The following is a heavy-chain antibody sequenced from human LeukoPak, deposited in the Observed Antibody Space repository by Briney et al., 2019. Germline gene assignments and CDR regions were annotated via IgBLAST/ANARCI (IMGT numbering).Heavy chain of an antibody. D-gene: IGHD2-2*01. CDR1: GGSISSGSYY. V-gene: IGHV4-61*02. CDR2: IYTSGST. J-gene: IGHJ5*02. CDR3: ARVVPYCSSTSCTGWFDP. Sequence: SETLSLTCTVSGGSISSGSYYWSWIRQPAGKGLEWIGRIYTSGSTNYNPSLKSRVTISVDTSKNQFSLKLSSVTAADTAVYYCARVVPYCSSTSCTGWFDPWGQGTLVTVSS.